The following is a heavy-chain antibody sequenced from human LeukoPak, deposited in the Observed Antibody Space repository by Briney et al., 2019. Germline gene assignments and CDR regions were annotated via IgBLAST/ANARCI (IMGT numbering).Heavy chain of an antibody. Sequence: PSETLSLTCTVSGGSISSYYWSWIRQPPGKGLEWIGYIYYSGSTNYNPSLKSRVTISVDTSKNQFSLKLSSVTAADTAVYYCARDHGGGWSAGYYYYYMDVWGKGTTVTVSS. D-gene: IGHD6-19*01. CDR1: GGSISSYY. CDR2: IYYSGST. J-gene: IGHJ6*03. CDR3: ARDHGGGWSAGYYYYYMDV. V-gene: IGHV4-59*01.